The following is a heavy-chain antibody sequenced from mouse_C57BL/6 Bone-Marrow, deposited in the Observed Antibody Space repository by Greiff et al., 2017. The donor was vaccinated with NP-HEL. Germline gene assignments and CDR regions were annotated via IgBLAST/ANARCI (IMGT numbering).Heavy chain of an antibody. V-gene: IGHV1-64*01. CDR3: ARRVDGYYEY. CDR1: GYTFTSYW. J-gene: IGHJ2*01. D-gene: IGHD2-3*01. Sequence: VQLQQPGAELVKPGASVKLSCKASGYTFTSYWMHWVKQRPGQGLEWIGMIHPNSGSTNYNENFTSKATLTVDKSTSTAYMQLSSMTSEDSAVYDCARRVDGYYEYGGQGTTLTVSS. CDR2: IHPNSGST.